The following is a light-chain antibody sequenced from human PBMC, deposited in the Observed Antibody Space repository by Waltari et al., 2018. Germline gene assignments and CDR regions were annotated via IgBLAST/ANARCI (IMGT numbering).Light chain of an antibody. J-gene: IGLJ1*01. CDR1: DSDVGAYDF. CDR2: EVS. Sequence: QSALTQPASVSGSPGQSIIISCSGTDSDVGAYDFVSCYQQHPGKAPHLIIYEVSNRPSGISNRFSASKSGNTASLTISGLQAEDEADYYCSSYTTSSAPGVFGTGTRVTVL. CDR3: SSYTTSSAPGV. V-gene: IGLV2-14*01.